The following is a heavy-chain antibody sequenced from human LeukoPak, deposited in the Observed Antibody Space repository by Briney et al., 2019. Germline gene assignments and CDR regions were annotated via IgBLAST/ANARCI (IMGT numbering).Heavy chain of an antibody. Sequence: SQTLSLTFPSPGDSPLTNMFGGHCTRHSPSGGVGWVGRTYYRSKWYYDYAVSVKSRIIYNPDTSKNQFSLQLNSVTPEDTAVYYCARNRAYAMDVWGLGTTVTVSS. J-gene: IGHJ6*02. CDR3: ARNRAYAMDV. CDR1: GDSPLTNMFG. D-gene: IGHD2-2*01. V-gene: IGHV6-1*01. CDR2: TYYRSKWYY.